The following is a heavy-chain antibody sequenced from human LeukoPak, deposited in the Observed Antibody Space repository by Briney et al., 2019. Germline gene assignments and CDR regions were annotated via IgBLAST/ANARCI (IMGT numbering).Heavy chain of an antibody. J-gene: IGHJ6*02. CDR1: GGSISSSSYY. CDR3: AREVTTIFGVVIYYYGMDV. V-gene: IGHV4-39*07. Sequence: SETLSLTCTVSGGSISSSSYYWGWIRQPPGKGLEWIGSIYYSGSTYYNPSLKSRVTMSVDTSKNQFSLKLSSVTAADTAVYYCAREVTTIFGVVIYYYGMDVWGQGTTVTVSS. D-gene: IGHD3-3*01. CDR2: IYYSGST.